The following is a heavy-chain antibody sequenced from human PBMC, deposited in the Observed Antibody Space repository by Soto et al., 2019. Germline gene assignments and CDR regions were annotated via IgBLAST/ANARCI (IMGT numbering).Heavy chain of an antibody. D-gene: IGHD3-16*01. CDR3: ARDPIGGGAPYYCDY. CDR2: INPYTGGT. Sequence: QVQLVQSGAEVKKPGASVKVSCKASGYTFTDYYLHWVRQAPGQGLEWLGWINPYTGGTNYAQKFQDRVTMTRDTSINTAYMHLSRLTSDDTAIYYCARDPIGGGAPYYCDYWGQGTLVTASS. J-gene: IGHJ4*02. V-gene: IGHV1-2*02. CDR1: GYTFTDYY.